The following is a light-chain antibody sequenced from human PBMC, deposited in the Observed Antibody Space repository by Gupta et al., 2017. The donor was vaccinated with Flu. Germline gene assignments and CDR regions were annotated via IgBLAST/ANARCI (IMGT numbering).Light chain of an antibody. CDR2: GAS. V-gene: IGKV3-20*01. Sequence: EIVLTQSPGTLSLSPGERATLSCRASQSVSSSYLAWDQQKPGQAPRLLIYGASSRDTGIQDRFSGSGSGTDFTLTSSRRETEDFAVYDCQQYGNWTFGQGTKVEIK. CDR1: QSVSSSY. CDR3: QQYGNWT. J-gene: IGKJ1*01.